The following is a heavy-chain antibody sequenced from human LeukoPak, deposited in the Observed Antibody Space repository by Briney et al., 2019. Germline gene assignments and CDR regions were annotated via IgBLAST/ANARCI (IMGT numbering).Heavy chain of an antibody. CDR1: GFTFDDYA. J-gene: IGHJ4*02. V-gene: IGHV3-9*03. CDR3: AKDREVRYFDWLFPPGDY. D-gene: IGHD3-9*01. Sequence: GGSLRLSCAASGFTFDDYAMHWVRQAPGKGLEWVSGISWNSGSIGYADSVKGRFTISRDNAKNSLYLQMNSLRAEDMALYYCAKDREVRYFDWLFPPGDYWGQGTLVTVSS. CDR2: ISWNSGSI.